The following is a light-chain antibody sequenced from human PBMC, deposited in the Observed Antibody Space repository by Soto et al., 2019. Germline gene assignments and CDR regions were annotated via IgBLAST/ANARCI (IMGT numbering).Light chain of an antibody. CDR3: GSSTSISTYV. Sequence: QSVLTQPASVSGSPGQSITISCTGTSNDVGIYNYVSWYQHHPGTAPKLMIYEVNHRPSGVSHRFAGSNSGNAASLTSSGLQAEDEADYYCGSSTSISTYVFGTGTKVTVL. CDR2: EVN. V-gene: IGLV2-14*01. J-gene: IGLJ1*01. CDR1: SNDVGIYNY.